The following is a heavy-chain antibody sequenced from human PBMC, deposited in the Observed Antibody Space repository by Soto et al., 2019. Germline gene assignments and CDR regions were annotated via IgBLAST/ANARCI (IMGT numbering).Heavy chain of an antibody. CDR3: ARDSAAGRGLDY. D-gene: IGHD6-19*01. CDR2: IWYDGSRE. J-gene: IGHJ4*02. V-gene: IGHV3-33*01. Sequence: QVQLVESGGGVVQPGRSLRLSCAASGFTFSHFGMHWVRQAPGKGLESVAIIWYDGSREYYADSVKGRFTISRDNSKNTLSLQMNSLTAEDTALYYCARDSAAGRGLDYWGQGTLVTVSS. CDR1: GFTFSHFG.